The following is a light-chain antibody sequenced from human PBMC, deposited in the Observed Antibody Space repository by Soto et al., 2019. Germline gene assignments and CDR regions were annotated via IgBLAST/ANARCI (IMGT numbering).Light chain of an antibody. J-gene: IGLJ1*01. CDR1: SRDVGSDND. V-gene: IGLV2-14*01. CDR3: SSYTTRTTLYV. CDR2: EVS. Sequence: QSVLTQPASVCGSLGQSFTISSNGTSRDVGSDNDVPCYQLHPGKAPKLMIYEVSNRPSGVSNRFSGSKSGETASLTISGLQAEDEADYYCSSYTTRTTLYVFGTGTKVTGL.